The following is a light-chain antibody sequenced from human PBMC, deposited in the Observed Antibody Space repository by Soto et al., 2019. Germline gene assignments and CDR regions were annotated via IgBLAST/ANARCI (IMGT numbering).Light chain of an antibody. J-gene: IGKJ1*01. Sequence: EIVLTQSPGTLSLSPGERATLSCRASQSVSSSYLAWYQQKPGQAPRLLIYGASSRATGIPDRFSGSGSGTDFTLTISRLEPEDFAVYYGQQYGSSWTVGQGTKVEIK. CDR1: QSVSSSY. V-gene: IGKV3-20*01. CDR2: GAS. CDR3: QQYGSSWT.